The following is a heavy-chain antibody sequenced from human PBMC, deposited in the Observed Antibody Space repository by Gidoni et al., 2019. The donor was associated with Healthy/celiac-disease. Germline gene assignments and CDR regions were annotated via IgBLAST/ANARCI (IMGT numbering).Heavy chain of an antibody. J-gene: IGHJ5*02. CDR3: ARGNDILTGYYSP. Sequence: QVQLQQWGAGLLKPSETLSLTCAVYGGPVSGYHWRWIRQPPGKGLEWIGEIKHSGSTNYNPSLKSRVTISVDTSKNQFSLKLSSVTAADTAVYYCARGNDILTGYYSPWGQGTLVTVSS. CDR2: IKHSGST. V-gene: IGHV4-34*01. CDR1: GGPVSGYH. D-gene: IGHD3-9*01.